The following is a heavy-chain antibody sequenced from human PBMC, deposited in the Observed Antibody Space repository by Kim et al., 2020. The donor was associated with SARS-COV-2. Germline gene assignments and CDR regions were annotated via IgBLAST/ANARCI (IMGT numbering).Heavy chain of an antibody. CDR1: GFTFSSYS. Sequence: GGSLRLSCAASGFTFSSYSMNWVRQAPGKGLEWVSSISSSSSYIYYADSVKGRFTISRDNAKNSLYLQMNSLRAEDTAVYYCAREGCTNGVCYENYYYYYYMDVWGKGTTVTVSS. J-gene: IGHJ6*03. D-gene: IGHD2-8*01. CDR2: ISSSSSYI. V-gene: IGHV3-21*01. CDR3: AREGCTNGVCYENYYYYYYMDV.